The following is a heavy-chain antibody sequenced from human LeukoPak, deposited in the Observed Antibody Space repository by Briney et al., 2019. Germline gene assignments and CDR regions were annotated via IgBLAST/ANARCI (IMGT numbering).Heavy chain of an antibody. J-gene: IGHJ4*02. CDR3: ARDWVGATDY. CDR1: GFTFDDYA. D-gene: IGHD1-26*01. Sequence: PGRSLRLSCAASGFTFDDYAMHWVWQAPGKGLEWVSGISWNSGGIGYADSVKGRFTISRDNAKNSLYLQMNSLRAEDTAVYYCARDWVGATDYWGQGTLVTVSS. CDR2: ISWNSGGI. V-gene: IGHV3-9*01.